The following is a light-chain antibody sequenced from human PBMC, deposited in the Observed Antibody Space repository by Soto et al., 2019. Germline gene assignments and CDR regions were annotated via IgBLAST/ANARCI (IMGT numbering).Light chain of an antibody. Sequence: QAVVTQEPSLTVSPGGTVTLTCGSSTGAVTSGHYPYWFQQKPGQAPRTLIYDTNKKHSWTPARFSGSLLGGKAALTLSGAQPEDEAEYYCLLSYSGAEVFGGGTQLTVL. V-gene: IGLV7-46*01. J-gene: IGLJ2*01. CDR3: LLSYSGAEV. CDR2: DTN. CDR1: TGAVTSGHY.